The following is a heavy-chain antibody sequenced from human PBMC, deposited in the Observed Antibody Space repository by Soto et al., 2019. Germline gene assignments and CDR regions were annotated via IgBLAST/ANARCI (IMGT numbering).Heavy chain of an antibody. CDR2: IYWDDDK. V-gene: IGHV2-5*02. CDR1: GFSLSTSGVG. Sequence: QITLKESGPTLVKPTQTLTPTCTFSGFSLSTSGVGVGWIRQPPGKALEWLALIYWDDDKRYSPSLKSRLTITKDTSKNQVVLTMTNMDPVDTATYYCALSPQWLVHSTFDPWGQGTLVTVSS. J-gene: IGHJ5*02. D-gene: IGHD6-19*01. CDR3: ALSPQWLVHSTFDP.